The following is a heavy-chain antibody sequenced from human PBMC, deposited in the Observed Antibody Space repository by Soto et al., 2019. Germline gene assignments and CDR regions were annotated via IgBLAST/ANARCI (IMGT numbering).Heavy chain of an antibody. Sequence: QVQLVQSGAEVKKPGSSVKVSCKASGGTFSSYAISWVRQAPGQGLEWMGGSIPIFGTANYAQKFQGRVTITADKSKSTAYMELSSLRSEDTAVYYCARDEAAVAGQFDYWGQGTLVTVSS. J-gene: IGHJ4*02. CDR1: GGTFSSYA. D-gene: IGHD6-19*01. CDR2: SIPIFGTA. CDR3: ARDEAAVAGQFDY. V-gene: IGHV1-69*06.